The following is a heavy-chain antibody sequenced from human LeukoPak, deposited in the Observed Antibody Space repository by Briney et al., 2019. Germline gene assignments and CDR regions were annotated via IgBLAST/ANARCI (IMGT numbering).Heavy chain of an antibody. CDR2: ITGSGDST. CDR1: GFTFTTYA. V-gene: IGHV3-23*01. Sequence: PGGSLRLSCAASGFTFTTYAMSWVRQAPGKGLEWVSSITGSGDSTYYAASVKGRFTISRDNSKNTLYLQMNSLRAEDTAVYHCARDGGSYLQPTDYWGQGTLVTVSS. CDR3: ARDGGSYLQPTDY. J-gene: IGHJ4*02. D-gene: IGHD1-26*01.